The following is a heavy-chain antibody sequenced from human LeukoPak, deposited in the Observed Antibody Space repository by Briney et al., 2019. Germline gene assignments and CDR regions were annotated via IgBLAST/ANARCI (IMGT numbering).Heavy chain of an antibody. CDR1: DFIFGSYW. J-gene: IGHJ5*02. V-gene: IGHV3-30*03. D-gene: IGHD1-1*01. CDR2: LSFDGSQM. Sequence: PGGSLRLSCAASDFIFGSYWMSWARQSPGKGLEWLAILSFDGSQMYYADSVKGRFTLSRDNSKNTLYLQIHSLRFDDTAIYYCARDTSSVPHSVNWANNRFDPWGQGTLVTVSS. CDR3: ARDTSSVPHSVNWANNRFDP.